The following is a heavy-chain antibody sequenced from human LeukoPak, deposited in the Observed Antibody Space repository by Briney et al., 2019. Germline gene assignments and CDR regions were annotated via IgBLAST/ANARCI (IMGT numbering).Heavy chain of an antibody. J-gene: IGHJ4*02. V-gene: IGHV1-3*01. Sequence: ASVKVSCKASGYTFTTYAMHWVRQAPGQSLEWMGWINAGSGNTKYSQKFQGRVTITRDTSASTAYMELSSLRSEDTAVYYCATSPIAAAAGIFDYWGQGTLVTVSS. CDR3: ATSPIAAAAGIFDY. CDR2: INAGSGNT. CDR1: GYTFTTYA. D-gene: IGHD6-13*01.